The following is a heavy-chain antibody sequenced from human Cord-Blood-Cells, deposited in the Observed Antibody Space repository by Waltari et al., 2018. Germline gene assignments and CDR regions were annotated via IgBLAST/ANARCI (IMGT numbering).Heavy chain of an antibody. CDR3: ARDWKGSGSYMLAIDY. CDR1: GGTVSRHA. V-gene: IGHV1-69*06. Sequence: QVQLVQSGAEVKKPGSSVEVSCKASGGTVSRHAIRWVGQAPGKGLQGMGGIIPIFGTANYAQKVQGRVTITADKSTGTAYMELSSLGSEDTAVYYCARDWKGSGSYMLAIDYWGQGTLVTVSS. D-gene: IGHD1-26*01. J-gene: IGHJ4*02. CDR2: IIPIFGTA.